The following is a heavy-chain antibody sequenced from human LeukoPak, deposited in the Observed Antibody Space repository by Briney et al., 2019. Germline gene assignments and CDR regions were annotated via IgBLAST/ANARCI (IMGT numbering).Heavy chain of an antibody. CDR3: ARVTMIVVVNWFDP. CDR2: INHSGST. D-gene: IGHD3-22*01. Sequence: TSETLSLTCAVYGGSFSGYYWSWIRQRPGKGLEWIGEINHSGSTNYNPSLKSRVTISVDTSKNQFSLKLSSVTAADTAVYYCARVTMIVVVNWFDPWGQGTLVTVSS. V-gene: IGHV4-34*01. CDR1: GGSFSGYY. J-gene: IGHJ5*02.